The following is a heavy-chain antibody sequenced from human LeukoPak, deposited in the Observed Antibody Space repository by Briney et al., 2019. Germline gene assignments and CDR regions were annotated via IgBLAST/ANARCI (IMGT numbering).Heavy chain of an antibody. Sequence: SETLSLTCTVSGGSISSYYWSWIRQPPGKGLEWIGYISHSGSTNYNPSLKSRVTISVDTSKNQFSLKLSSVTAADTAVYYCARMPPVGGSYVYWGQGTLVAVSS. D-gene: IGHD1-26*01. V-gene: IGHV4-59*01. J-gene: IGHJ4*02. CDR1: GGSISSYY. CDR3: ARMPPVGGSYVY. CDR2: ISHSGST.